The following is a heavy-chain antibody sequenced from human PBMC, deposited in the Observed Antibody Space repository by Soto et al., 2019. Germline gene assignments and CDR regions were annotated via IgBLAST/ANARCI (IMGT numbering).Heavy chain of an antibody. CDR2: ISYDGSNK. CDR1: GFTFSSYA. V-gene: IGHV3-30-3*01. J-gene: IGHJ3*02. Sequence: GGSLRLSCAASGFTFSSYAMHWVRQAPGKGLEWVAVISYDGSNKYYADSVKGRFTISRDNSKNTLYLQMNSLRAEDTAVYYCARPAGDLGPGVRIAFDIWGQGTMVTVSS. D-gene: IGHD2-15*01. CDR3: ARPAGDLGPGVRIAFDI.